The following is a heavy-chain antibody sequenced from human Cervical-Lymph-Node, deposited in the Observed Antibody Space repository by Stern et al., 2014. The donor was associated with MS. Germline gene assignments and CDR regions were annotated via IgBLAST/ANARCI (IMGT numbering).Heavy chain of an antibody. V-gene: IGHV1-69*06. CDR2: IIPIFRTP. Sequence: VQLVESGAEVKKPGSSVKVSCKASGGTFSSHAISWVRQAPGQGLEWMGGIIPIFRTPNYAQTFQGRVTITAANSTSTAYMELSSLRSEDTAVYYCARDSGTNTYYYYCGMDVWGQGTTVTVSS. D-gene: IGHD1-1*01. CDR1: GGTFSSHA. CDR3: ARDSGTNTYYYYCGMDV. J-gene: IGHJ6*02.